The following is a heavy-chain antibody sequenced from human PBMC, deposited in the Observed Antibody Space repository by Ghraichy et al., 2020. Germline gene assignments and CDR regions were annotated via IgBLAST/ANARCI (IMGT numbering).Heavy chain of an antibody. J-gene: IGHJ4*02. CDR3: ARDIITMVRGVMGY. CDR2: ISSSSSYI. D-gene: IGHD3-10*01. Sequence: GESLNISCAASGFTFSSYSMNWVRQAPGKGLEWVSSISSSSSYIYYADSVKGRFTISRDNAKNSLYLQMNSLRAEDTAVYYCARDIITMVRGVMGYWGQGTLVTVSS. V-gene: IGHV3-21*01. CDR1: GFTFSSYS.